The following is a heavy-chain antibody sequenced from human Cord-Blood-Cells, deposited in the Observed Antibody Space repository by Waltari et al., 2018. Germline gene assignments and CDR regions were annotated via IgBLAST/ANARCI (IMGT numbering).Heavy chain of an antibody. CDR2: IDWDDDK. V-gene: IGHV2-70*01. J-gene: IGHJ4*02. Sequence: QVTLRESGPALVKPTQTLPLTCTFSGFSLSTSGMCVSWIRQPPGKALEWLALIDWDDDKNYSTSLKTRLTIPKDTAKNQVVLTMANRDPVDTATYDCARITGLTGIDYWGQGTLVTVSS. D-gene: IGHD3-9*01. CDR1: GFSLSTSGMC. CDR3: ARITGLTGIDY.